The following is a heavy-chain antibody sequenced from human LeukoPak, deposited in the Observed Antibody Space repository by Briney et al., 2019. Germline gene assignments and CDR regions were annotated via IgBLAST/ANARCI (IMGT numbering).Heavy chain of an antibody. D-gene: IGHD3-22*01. CDR3: ARAPTHYYDSSGYYIDPYFDY. CDR1: GFTFSDYY. V-gene: IGHV3-11*04. Sequence: GGSLRLSCAASGFTFSDYYMSWIRQAPGKGLEWVSYISSSGSTIYYADSVKVRFTISRDNAKNSLYLQMNSLRAEDTAVYYCARAPTHYYDSSGYYIDPYFDYWGQGTLVTVSS. J-gene: IGHJ4*02. CDR2: ISSSGSTI.